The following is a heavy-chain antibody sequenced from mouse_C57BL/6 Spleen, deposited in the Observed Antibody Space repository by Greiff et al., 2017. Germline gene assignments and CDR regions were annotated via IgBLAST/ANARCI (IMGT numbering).Heavy chain of an antibody. CDR1: GYSFTDYN. D-gene: IGHD2-4*01. V-gene: IGHV1-39*01. J-gene: IGHJ2*01. Sequence: VQLKLSGPELVKPGASVKISCKASGYSFTDYNMNWVKQSNGKSLEWIGVINPNYGTTSYNQKFKGKATLTVDQSSSTAYMQLNSLTSEDSAVYYCARLIYYDYDRGGFDYWGEGTTLTVSS. CDR2: INPNYGTT. CDR3: ARLIYYDYDRGGFDY.